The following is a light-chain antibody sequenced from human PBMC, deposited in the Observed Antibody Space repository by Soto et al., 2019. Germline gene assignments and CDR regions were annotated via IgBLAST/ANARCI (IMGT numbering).Light chain of an antibody. V-gene: IGKV3-15*01. CDR2: GAS. CDR3: QQYNNWPVH. Sequence: EIVMTQSPATLSVSPGERATLSCRASQSVSSNLAWYQQKPGQAPRLLIYGASTRATGIPARFSGSGSGTEFTLTISSLQSEDFAVYYCQQYNNWPVHFGHGTKLEIK. J-gene: IGKJ2*01. CDR1: QSVSSN.